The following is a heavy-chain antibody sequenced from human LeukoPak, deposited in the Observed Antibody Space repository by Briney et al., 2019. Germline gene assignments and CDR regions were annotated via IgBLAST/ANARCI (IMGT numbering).Heavy chain of an antibody. CDR3: VKGRGGYVKYKTFDY. CDR2: IKHDGSEK. Sequence: PGGSLRLSCAASGFTFSSYWMSWVRQAPGKGLEWVANIKHDGSEKYYVASVKGRITISKDNAKNSLFLQMNNLRGEDTAVYYCVKGRGGYVKYKTFDYWGQGTLVTVSS. J-gene: IGHJ4*02. V-gene: IGHV3-7*01. CDR1: GFTFSSYW. D-gene: IGHD5-12*01.